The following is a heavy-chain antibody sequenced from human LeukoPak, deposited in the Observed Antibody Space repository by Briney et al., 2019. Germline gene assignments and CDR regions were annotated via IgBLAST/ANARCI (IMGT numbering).Heavy chain of an antibody. CDR3: ARWQWGNYYFDY. J-gene: IGHJ4*02. Sequence: SETLSLTCTVSGGSISSGDYYWSWIRQPPGKGLEWIGYIYYSGSTYYNPSLKSRVTISIDTSKNQFSLKLSSVTAADSAVYYCARWQWGNYYFDYWGQGTLVTVSS. CDR2: IYYSGST. CDR1: GGSISSGDYY. D-gene: IGHD3-16*01. V-gene: IGHV4-61*08.